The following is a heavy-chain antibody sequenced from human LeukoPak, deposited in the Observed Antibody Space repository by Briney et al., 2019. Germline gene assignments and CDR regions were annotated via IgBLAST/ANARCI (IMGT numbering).Heavy chain of an antibody. CDR1: GYTFDRYV. Sequence: ASVKVSCRASGYTFDRYVMNWVRQAPGQGLEWMGKINTNSGDPMYAQGFTGRFVFTLDTSASTAYLEINNLKAEDTAVYYCAKETERHGPADYWGQGTLVTVSS. CDR2: INTNSGDP. V-gene: IGHV7-4-1*02. J-gene: IGHJ4*02. D-gene: IGHD1-1*01. CDR3: AKETERHGPADY.